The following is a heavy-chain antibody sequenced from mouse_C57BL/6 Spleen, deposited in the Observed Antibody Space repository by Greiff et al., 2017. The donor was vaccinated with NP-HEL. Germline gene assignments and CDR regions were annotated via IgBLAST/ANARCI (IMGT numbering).Heavy chain of an antibody. CDR3: ARSWGYYGSSYAFAY. V-gene: IGHV1-64*01. CDR1: GYTFTSYW. Sequence: VQLQQPGAELVKPGASVKLSCKASGYTFTSYWMHWVKQRPGQGLEWIGMIHPNSGSTNYNEKFKSKATLTVDKSSSTAYMQLSSLTSEDSAVYYCARSWGYYGSSYAFAYWGQGTLVTVSA. J-gene: IGHJ3*01. CDR2: IHPNSGST. D-gene: IGHD1-1*01.